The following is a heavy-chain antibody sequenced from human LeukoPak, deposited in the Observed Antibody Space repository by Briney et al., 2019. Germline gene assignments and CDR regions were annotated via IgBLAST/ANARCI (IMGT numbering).Heavy chain of an antibody. J-gene: IGHJ4*02. D-gene: IGHD2-15*01. V-gene: IGHV3-30*02. CDR1: GFTFSSYG. Sequence: GGSLRLSCAASGFTFSSYGMHWVRQAPGKGLEWVAFIRYDGSNKYYADSVKGRFTISRDKSKNTLYLQMNSLRAEDTAVYYCAKAEFCSGGSCYPDYWGQGTLVTVSS. CDR2: IRYDGSNK. CDR3: AKAEFCSGGSCYPDY.